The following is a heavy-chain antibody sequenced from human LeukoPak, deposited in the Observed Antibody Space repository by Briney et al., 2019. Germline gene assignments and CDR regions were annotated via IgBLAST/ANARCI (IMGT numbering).Heavy chain of an antibody. V-gene: IGHV3-21*01. J-gene: IGHJ4*02. CDR2: ISSSSSYI. CDR1: GFAFSFYA. D-gene: IGHD4-17*01. Sequence: GGSLRLSCAASGFAFSFYAMSWPRQAPGKGLEWVSSISSSSSYIYYADSVKGRFTISRDNAKNSLYLQMNSLRAEDTAVYYCARDYGIDYWGQGTLVTVSS. CDR3: ARDYGIDY.